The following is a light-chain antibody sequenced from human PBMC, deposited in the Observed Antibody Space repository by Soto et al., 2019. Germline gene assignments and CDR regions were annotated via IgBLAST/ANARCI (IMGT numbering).Light chain of an antibody. J-gene: IGKJ2*01. CDR2: DTS. CDR3: QQYNIWPYT. Sequence: IVLTQSPATLSVSPGERATLSCRASQSVSSLLAWYQQKPRQAPRLLIYDTSTRATGISARFSGSGSGTDFTLTISSLQSEDFAIYYCQQYNIWPYTFGQGTKLEIK. V-gene: IGKV3-15*01. CDR1: QSVSSL.